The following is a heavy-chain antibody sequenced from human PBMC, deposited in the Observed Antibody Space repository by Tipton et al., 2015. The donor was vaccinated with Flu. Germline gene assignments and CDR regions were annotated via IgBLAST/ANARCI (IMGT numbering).Heavy chain of an antibody. V-gene: IGHV4-61*02. CDR2: IFSTGST. CDR1: GDSISSGNHY. Sequence: LRLSCAVSGDSISSGNHYWNWIRQPAGKGLEWIGRIFSTGSTEYNPSLKSRVAISMDTSKNQVSLRLTSVTAADTAVYYCARDGNWYSHFDYWGQGTPVTVSS. D-gene: IGHD2-21*02. CDR3: ARDGNWYSHFDY. J-gene: IGHJ4*02.